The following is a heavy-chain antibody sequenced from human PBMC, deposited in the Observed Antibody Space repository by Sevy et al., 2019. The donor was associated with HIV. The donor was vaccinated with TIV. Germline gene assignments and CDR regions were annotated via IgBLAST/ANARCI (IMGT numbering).Heavy chain of an antibody. D-gene: IGHD5-12*01. CDR3: ARSEKGYGGYDSPPFYYYYYYMDV. CDR1: GGSVSSGSYY. J-gene: IGHJ6*03. V-gene: IGHV4-61*01. CDR2: IYYSGST. Sequence: SETLSLTCTVSGGSVSSGSYYWSWIRQPPGKGLEWIGYIYYSGSTNYNPSLKSRVTISVDTSKNQFSLKLSSVTAADTAVYYCARSEKGYGGYDSPPFYYYYYYMDVWGKGTTVTVSS.